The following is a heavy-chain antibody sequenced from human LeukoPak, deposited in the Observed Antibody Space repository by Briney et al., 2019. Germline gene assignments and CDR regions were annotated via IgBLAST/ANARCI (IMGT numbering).Heavy chain of an antibody. CDR3: ARWGYSDYYYYMDV. D-gene: IGHD5-24*01. CDR2: IYYSGST. Sequence: YPSETLSLTCTVSGGSISSYYWSWIRQPPGKGLEWIGYIYYSGSTNYNPSLKSRVTISVDTSKNQFSLKLSSVTAADTAVYYCARWGYSDYYYYMDVWGKGTTVTVSS. J-gene: IGHJ6*03. V-gene: IGHV4-59*08. CDR1: GGSISSYY.